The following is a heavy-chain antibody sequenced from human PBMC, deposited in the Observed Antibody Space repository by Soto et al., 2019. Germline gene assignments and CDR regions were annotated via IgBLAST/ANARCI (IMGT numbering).Heavy chain of an antibody. CDR1: EFTFSSYW. CDR3: ARDYSGYRPLYAL. J-gene: IGHJ4*02. D-gene: IGHD3-22*01. V-gene: IGHV3-7*05. Sequence: GRPLRLSCAASEFTFSSYWMSWVRQAPGKGLEWVANIKQDGSEKYYVDSVKGRFTISRDNAKNSLYLQMNSLRAEDTAVYYCARDYSGYRPLYALWGQGTLVTVSS. CDR2: IKQDGSEK.